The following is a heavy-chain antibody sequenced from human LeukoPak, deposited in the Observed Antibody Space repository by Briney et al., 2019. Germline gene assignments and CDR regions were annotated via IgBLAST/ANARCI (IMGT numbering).Heavy chain of an antibody. D-gene: IGHD1-26*01. CDR3: AKDRSGSYSQGLDY. J-gene: IGHJ4*02. Sequence: GGSLRLSCAASRFTFSNYGMHWVRQAPGKGLEWVAVISSDGSNKYYADSVKGRFTISRDNSKNTLYLQMNSLRAEDTAVYYCAKDRSGSYSQGLDYWGQVTLVTVSS. CDR2: ISSDGSNK. CDR1: RFTFSNYG. V-gene: IGHV3-30*18.